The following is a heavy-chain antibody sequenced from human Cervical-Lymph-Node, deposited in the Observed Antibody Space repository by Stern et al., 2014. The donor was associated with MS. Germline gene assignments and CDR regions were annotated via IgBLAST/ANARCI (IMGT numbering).Heavy chain of an antibody. D-gene: IGHD3-10*01. CDR2: IYPGDSDN. CDR1: GYSFTSYW. J-gene: IGHJ6*02. Sequence: EVQLVESGAEVKKPGESLKISCKGSGYSFTSYWIGWVRQMPGKGLEWMGIIYPGDSDNRYSPSFQGQVTISADKSISTAYLQWSSLNASDTAMYYCARQRYYYGSGDGMDVWGQGTTVTVSS. CDR3: ARQRYYYGSGDGMDV. V-gene: IGHV5-51*01.